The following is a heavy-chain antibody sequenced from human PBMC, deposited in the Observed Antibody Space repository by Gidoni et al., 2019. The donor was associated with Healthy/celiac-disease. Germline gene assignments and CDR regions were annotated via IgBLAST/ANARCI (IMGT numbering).Heavy chain of an antibody. CDR3: KALYYYDSSAQTYFDL. J-gene: IGHJ2*01. V-gene: IGHV4-39*07. Sequence: QLQLQESGPGLVKPSETLSLTCTVSGGPISSRSYYWGWIRQPPGKGLEWIGSIYYSGSTYYNPSLKSRVTISVDTSKNQFSLKLSSVTAADTAVYYCKALYYYDSSAQTYFDLWGRGTLVTVSS. CDR1: GGPISSRSYY. D-gene: IGHD3-22*01. CDR2: IYYSGST.